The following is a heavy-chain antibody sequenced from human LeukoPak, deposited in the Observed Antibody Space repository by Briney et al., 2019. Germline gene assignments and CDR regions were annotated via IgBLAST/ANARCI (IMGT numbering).Heavy chain of an antibody. Sequence: ASVKVSCKASGYTFTNYDINWVRQAPGQGLEWLGWMNPDTGNTGSAQKFQGRVTMTRNTSISTAYMELSSLRSDDTAVYYCARSPNRYYDIWTGYYNIWFDPWGQGTLVTVSS. CDR2: MNPDTGNT. CDR3: ARSPNRYYDIWTGYYNIWFDP. J-gene: IGHJ5*02. D-gene: IGHD3-9*01. V-gene: IGHV1-8*01. CDR1: GYTFTNYD.